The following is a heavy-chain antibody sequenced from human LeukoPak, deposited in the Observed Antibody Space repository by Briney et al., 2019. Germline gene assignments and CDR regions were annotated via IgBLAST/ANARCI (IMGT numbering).Heavy chain of an antibody. CDR2: IYYSGST. V-gene: IGHV4-59*01. D-gene: IGHD5-24*01. CDR1: GGSISSYY. Sequence: SETLSLTCTVSGGSISSYYWSWIRQPPGKGLEWMGYIYYSGSTNYNPSLKSRVTISVDTSKNQFSLKLSSVTAAVTAVYYCARGEMATIYYFDYWGQGTLVTVSS. CDR3: ARGEMATIYYFDY. J-gene: IGHJ4*02.